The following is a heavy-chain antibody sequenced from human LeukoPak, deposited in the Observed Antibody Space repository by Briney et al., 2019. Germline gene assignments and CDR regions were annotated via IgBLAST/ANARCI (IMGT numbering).Heavy chain of an antibody. CDR3: ARGLSLRITIFGVVRQSGMDV. V-gene: IGHV1-3*01. J-gene: IGHJ6*02. Sequence: ASVKVSCKASGYTFTSYAMHWVRQAPGQRLEWMGWINAGNGNTKYSQKFQGRVTITRDTSASTAYMELSSLRSEDTAVYYCARGLSLRITIFGVVRQSGMDVWGQGTTVTVSS. D-gene: IGHD3-3*01. CDR2: INAGNGNT. CDR1: GYTFTSYA.